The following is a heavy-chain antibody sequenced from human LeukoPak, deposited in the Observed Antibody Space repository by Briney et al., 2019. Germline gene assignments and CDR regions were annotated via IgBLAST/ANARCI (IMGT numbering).Heavy chain of an antibody. CDR2: ISYGGST. CDR3: ATSPGADYGGDHWFDP. Sequence: PSETLSLTCTVSGGSITSNHYYWGWIRQPPGKGLEWIGSISYGGSTHYNPSLKGRVTMSVDTSKNQFSLKLRSVTATDTAVYHCATSPGADYGGDHWFDPWGQGTLVTVSS. D-gene: IGHD4-23*01. CDR1: GGSITSNHYY. V-gene: IGHV4-39*01. J-gene: IGHJ5*02.